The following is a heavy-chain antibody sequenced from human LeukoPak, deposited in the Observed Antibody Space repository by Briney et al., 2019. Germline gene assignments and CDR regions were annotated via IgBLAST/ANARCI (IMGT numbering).Heavy chain of an antibody. J-gene: IGHJ4*02. Sequence: PGGSLRLSCAASGFTFSSYSMNWVRQAPGKGLEWVSSISSSSNYIYYADSVKGRFTISRDNAKNSLYLQMNSLRAEDTAVYYCARDVKGRWELLGSHDYWGLGTLVTVSS. D-gene: IGHD1-26*01. CDR3: ARDVKGRWELLGSHDY. CDR1: GFTFSSYS. CDR2: ISSSSNYI. V-gene: IGHV3-21*01.